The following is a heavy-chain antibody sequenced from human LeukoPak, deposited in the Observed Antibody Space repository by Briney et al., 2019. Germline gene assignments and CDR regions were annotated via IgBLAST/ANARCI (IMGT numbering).Heavy chain of an antibody. CDR2: PYSGAST. Sequence: SGGSLRLSCAAAGFTVSSNYMSWIRQAPGQGLEGGSVPYSGASTYYADSVQGRFTISRDNSKNTMYLQMNSLRAEDTAVYYCARGSGSLLQEPDAFDIWGQGTMVTVSS. V-gene: IGHV3-53*01. J-gene: IGHJ3*02. CDR3: ARGSGSLLQEPDAFDI. D-gene: IGHD1-26*01. CDR1: GFTVSSNY.